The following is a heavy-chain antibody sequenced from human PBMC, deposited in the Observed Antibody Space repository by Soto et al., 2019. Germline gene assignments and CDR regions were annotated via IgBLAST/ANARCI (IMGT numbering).Heavy chain of an antibody. CDR2: ISAYNGNT. J-gene: IGHJ6*02. CDR3: AREGGYCSSTSCPGYYGMDV. CDR1: GYTFTSYG. D-gene: IGHD2-2*01. V-gene: IGHV1-18*04. Sequence: QVQLVQSGAEVKKPGASVKVSCKASGYTFTSYGISWVRQAPGQGLEWMGWISAYNGNTNYAQKLQGRVTMTTDTSTSTAYMELRSLRSGDTAVYYCAREGGYCSSTSCPGYYGMDVWGQGTTVTVSS.